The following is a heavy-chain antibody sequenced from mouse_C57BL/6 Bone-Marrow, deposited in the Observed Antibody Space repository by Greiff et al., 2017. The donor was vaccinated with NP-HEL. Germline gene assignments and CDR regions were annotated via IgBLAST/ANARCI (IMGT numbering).Heavy chain of an antibody. CDR1: GYTFTSYW. D-gene: IGHD1-1*01. J-gene: IGHJ4*01. V-gene: IGHV1-55*01. CDR2: IYPGSGST. Sequence: QVQLQQPGAELVKPGASVKMSCKASGYTFTSYWITWVKQRPGQGLEWIGDIYPGSGSTNYNEKFKSKATLTVDKSSSTAYMQLSSLTSEDSAVYYCARLGIYYGSSVKGMDYWGQGTSVTVSS. CDR3: ARLGIYYGSSVKGMDY.